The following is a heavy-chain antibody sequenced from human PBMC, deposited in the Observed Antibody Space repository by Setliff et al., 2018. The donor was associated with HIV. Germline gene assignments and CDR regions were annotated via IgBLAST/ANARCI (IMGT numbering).Heavy chain of an antibody. Sequence: GGSLRLSCTVSGFPFDIFAMSWVRQALGKGLEWVSALNSADGGTYYADSVKGRFTISRDNSKATLYLQMNNLRAEDTAVYYCAKDRVYVKGYFDYWGQGAQVTVSS. CDR1: GFPFDIFA. J-gene: IGHJ4*02. D-gene: IGHD3-22*01. CDR2: LNSADGGT. V-gene: IGHV3-23*01. CDR3: AKDRVYVKGYFDY.